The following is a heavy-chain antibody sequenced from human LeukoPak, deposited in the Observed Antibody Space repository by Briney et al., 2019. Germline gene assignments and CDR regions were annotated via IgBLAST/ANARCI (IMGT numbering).Heavy chain of an antibody. V-gene: IGHV1-69*06. CDR2: IIPIFGTA. CDR1: GYTFTSYG. CDR3: ARADPFYGSGSYAGSWFDP. J-gene: IGHJ5*02. Sequence: SVKVSCKASGYTFTSYGISWVRQAPGQGLEWMGGIIPIFGTANYAQKFQGRVTITAEKSTSTAYMELSSLRSEDTAVYYCARADPFYGSGSYAGSWFDPWGQGTLVTVSS. D-gene: IGHD3-10*01.